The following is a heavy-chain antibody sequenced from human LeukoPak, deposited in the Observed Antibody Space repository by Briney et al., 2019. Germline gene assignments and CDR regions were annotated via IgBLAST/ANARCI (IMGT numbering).Heavy chain of an antibody. CDR3: ASPYYYDSSGPINH. CDR1: GGSISSSSYY. Sequence: PSETLSLTCTVSGGSISSSSYYWGWIRQPPGKGLEWIGSIYYSGSTYYNPSLKSRVTISVDTSKNQFSLKLSSVTAADTAVYFCASPYYYDSSGPINHWGQGILVTVSS. CDR2: IYYSGST. J-gene: IGHJ5*02. V-gene: IGHV4-39*01. D-gene: IGHD3-22*01.